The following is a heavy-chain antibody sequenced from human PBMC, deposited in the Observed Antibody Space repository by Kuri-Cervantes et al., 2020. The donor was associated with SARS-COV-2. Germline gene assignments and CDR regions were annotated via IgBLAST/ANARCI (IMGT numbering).Heavy chain of an antibody. CDR2: IIPIYGTT. D-gene: IGHD3/OR15-3a*01. CDR1: GYTFTSYD. CDR3: AGDAMIITLFGLENWVDA. J-gene: IGHJ5*02. Sequence: SVKVSCKASGYTFTSYDINWVRQATGQGLEWMGRIIPIYGTTNYAQKVQGRVTITADESTNTAYMEMSSLRSEDTAIYYCAGDAMIITLFGLENWVDAWGQGTLVTVSS. V-gene: IGHV1-69*13.